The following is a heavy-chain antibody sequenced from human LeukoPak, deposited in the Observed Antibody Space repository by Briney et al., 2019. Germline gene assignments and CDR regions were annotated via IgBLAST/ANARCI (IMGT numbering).Heavy chain of an antibody. D-gene: IGHD4-17*01. J-gene: IGHJ4*02. CDR1: GYTFSSYY. V-gene: IGHV5-51*01. CDR3: ARSGDYNSFHY. CDR2: IYPGDSET. Sequence: GESLKISCKGSGYTFSSYYIGWVRQMPGKGLEWMGIIYPGDSETRYSPSFQGQVTFSADKSISTAYLQWCSLKASDTAVYYCARSGDYNSFHYWGQGTLIIASS.